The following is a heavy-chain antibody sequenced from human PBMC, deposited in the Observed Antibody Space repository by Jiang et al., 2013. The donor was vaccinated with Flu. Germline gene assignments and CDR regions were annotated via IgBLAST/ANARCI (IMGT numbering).Heavy chain of an antibody. Sequence: VQLVESGGGLVQPGRSLRLSCAVSGFTFDDYAMEWVRQAPGKGLEWVSSISWNSGMIDYADSVRGRFTISRDNAKNSLYLEMNSLRPEDTALYYCDERVGVAGY. CDR3: DERVGVAGY. D-gene: IGHD3-10*01. V-gene: IGHV3-9*01. J-gene: IGHJ2*01. CDR2: ISWNSGMI. CDR1: GFTFDDYA.